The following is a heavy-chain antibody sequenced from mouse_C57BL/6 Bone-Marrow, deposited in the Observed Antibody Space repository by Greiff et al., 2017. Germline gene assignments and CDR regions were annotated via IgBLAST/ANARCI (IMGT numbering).Heavy chain of an antibody. CDR1: GFNIKDDY. V-gene: IGHV14-4*01. CDR2: IDPENGDT. J-gene: IGHJ4*01. D-gene: IGHD2-2*01. CDR3: TTGVTTGFDAMDY. Sequence: EVQLQQSGAELVRPGASVKLSCTASGFNIKDDYMHWVKQRPEQGLEWIGWIDPENGDTEYASKFQGKATITADTSSNTAYLQLSSLTSEDTAVYYCTTGVTTGFDAMDYWGQGTSVTVSS.